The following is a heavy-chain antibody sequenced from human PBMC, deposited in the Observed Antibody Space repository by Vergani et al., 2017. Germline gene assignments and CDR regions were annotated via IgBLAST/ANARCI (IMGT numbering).Heavy chain of an antibody. Sequence: QLQLQESGPGLVKPSETLSLTCTVSGGSISSSSYYWGWIRQPPGKGLEWIGSIYYSGSTYYNPSLNSRVTISVDTSKNQFSLKLSSVTAADTAVYYCARMIAAAGTEYFDYWGQGTLVTVSS. CDR2: IYYSGST. J-gene: IGHJ4*02. V-gene: IGHV4-39*07. D-gene: IGHD6-13*01. CDR1: GGSISSSSYY. CDR3: ARMIAAAGTEYFDY.